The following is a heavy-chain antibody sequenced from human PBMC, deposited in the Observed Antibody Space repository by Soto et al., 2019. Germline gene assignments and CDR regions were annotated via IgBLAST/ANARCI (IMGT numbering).Heavy chain of an antibody. Sequence: QLQLQESGSGLVKPSQTLSLTCAVSGGSISSGGYSWSWIRQPPGKGLEWIGYIYHSGSTYYNPSLKSRVTISVDRSKNQFSLKLISVTAADTAVYYCASRPIYSDNYLYYFDYWGQGTLVTVSS. D-gene: IGHD1-26*01. CDR2: IYHSGST. CDR1: GGSISSGGYS. V-gene: IGHV4-30-2*01. J-gene: IGHJ4*02. CDR3: ASRPIYSDNYLYYFDY.